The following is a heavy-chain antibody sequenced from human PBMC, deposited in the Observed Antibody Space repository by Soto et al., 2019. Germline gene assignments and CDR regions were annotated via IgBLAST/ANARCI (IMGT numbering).Heavy chain of an antibody. CDR2: IYHSGST. J-gene: IGHJ4*02. V-gene: IGHV4-38-2*01. D-gene: IGHD3-22*01. CDR3: ARGEDSSGYYYGTYPIYYFDY. CDR1: GYSISSGYY. Sequence: KPSETLSLTCAVSGYSISSGYYWGWIRQPPGKGLEWIGSIYHSGSTYYNPSLKSRVTISVDTSKNQFSLKLSSVTAADTAVYYCARGEDSSGYYYGTYPIYYFDYWGQGTLVTVSS.